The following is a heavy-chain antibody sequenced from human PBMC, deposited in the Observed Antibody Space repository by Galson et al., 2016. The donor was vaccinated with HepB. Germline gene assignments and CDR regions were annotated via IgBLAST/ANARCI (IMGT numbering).Heavy chain of an antibody. CDR1: GFAFSNYA. CDR2: ITSRSPIT. V-gene: IGHV3-23*01. D-gene: IGHD3-10*01. CDR3: ARGSYPSGAFDY. J-gene: IGHJ4*02. Sequence: SLRLSCAASGFAFSNYALGWVRQAPGKGLQWVSVITSRSPITYYGDSVKGRFTISRDNSKNMLTLQMNSLRAEDTAVYYCARGSYPSGAFDYWGQGALVTVSS.